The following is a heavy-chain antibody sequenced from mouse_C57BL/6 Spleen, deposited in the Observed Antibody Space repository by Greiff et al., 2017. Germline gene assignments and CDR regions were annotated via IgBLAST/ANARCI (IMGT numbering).Heavy chain of an antibody. J-gene: IGHJ2*01. Sequence: QVQLQQPGAELVKPGASVKLSCKASGYTFTSYWMHWVKQSPGQGLEWIGMIHPNSGSTNYNEKFKSKATLTVDKSSSTAYMQLSSLTSEDSAVYYCARRSDYDRALDYWGQGTTLTVSS. V-gene: IGHV1-64*01. CDR3: ARRSDYDRALDY. D-gene: IGHD2-4*01. CDR2: IHPNSGST. CDR1: GYTFTSYW.